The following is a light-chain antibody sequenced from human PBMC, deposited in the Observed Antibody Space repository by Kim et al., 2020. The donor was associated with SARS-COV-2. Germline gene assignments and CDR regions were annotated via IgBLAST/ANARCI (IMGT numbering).Light chain of an antibody. CDR3: QQGDSFPWT. V-gene: IGKV1-12*01. CDR1: QHISSW. J-gene: IGKJ1*01. CDR2: GAL. Sequence: DIQMTQSPSSVSASVGDRVTITCRASQHISSWLAWYQQKPGKAPNLLIYGALILQSGVPSRFSGSGSGTDFTLTISSLQPEDFATYYCQQGDSFPWTFGQGTKVDIK.